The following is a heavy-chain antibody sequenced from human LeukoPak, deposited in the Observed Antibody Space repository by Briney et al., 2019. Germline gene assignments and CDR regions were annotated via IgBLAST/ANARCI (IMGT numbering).Heavy chain of an antibody. J-gene: IGHJ5*02. V-gene: IGHV3-7*05. D-gene: IGHD2-15*01. CDR2: IKEDGSET. CDR1: GFPFNTYW. CDR3: ARDVGRFCTRGSCFSDA. Sequence: AGSLRLSCAGYGFPFNTYWISWIRQAQGKGLQWLGNIKEDGSETYYVGSLKGRLTISRDNAKNSSFLEMSSLGVEDTAVYYCARDVGRFCTRGSCFSDAWGQGTLVTVSS.